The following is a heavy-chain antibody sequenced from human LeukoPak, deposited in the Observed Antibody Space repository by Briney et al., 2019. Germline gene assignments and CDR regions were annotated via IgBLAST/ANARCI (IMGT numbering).Heavy chain of an antibody. Sequence: GGSLRLSCGASGFTFSSSAMSWVRQAPGKGLEWVSSISGSGVSTYYADSVKGRFTVFRDNAESTLYLQMNSLRAEDTAVYYCASELAHCVGDCLKNWGQGTQVTVSS. D-gene: IGHD2-21*02. CDR1: GFTFSSSA. J-gene: IGHJ4*02. CDR2: ISGSGVST. CDR3: ASELAHCVGDCLKN. V-gene: IGHV3-23*01.